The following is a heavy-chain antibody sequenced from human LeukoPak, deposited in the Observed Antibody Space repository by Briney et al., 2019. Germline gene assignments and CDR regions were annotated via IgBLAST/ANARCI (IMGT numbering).Heavy chain of an antibody. CDR2: ISSTSNYI. V-gene: IGHV3-21*01. CDR3: ARDDRYSYGYSQSGHFDY. CDR1: GFTFSSYS. D-gene: IGHD5-18*01. Sequence: GGSLRLSCAASGFTFSSYSMNWVRQAPGKGLVWVSSISSTSNYIYYADSVKGRFTISRDNAKTSLYLQMNSLRAEDTAVYYCARDDRYSYGYSQSGHFDYWGQGILVTVSS. J-gene: IGHJ4*02.